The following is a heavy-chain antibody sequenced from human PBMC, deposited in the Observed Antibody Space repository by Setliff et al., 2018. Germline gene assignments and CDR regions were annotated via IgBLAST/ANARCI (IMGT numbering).Heavy chain of an antibody. CDR1: GGSISSDSDY. Sequence: SETLSLTCTVSGGSISSDSDYWSWIRQSAGKGLEWIGRIYASGSTEYNPSLGSRVTISVDTSRNQFSLQLSSVTSADTAVYYCAMTGDRGYSGYERWGQGTLVTVSS. J-gene: IGHJ4*02. CDR2: IYASGST. D-gene: IGHD5-12*01. CDR3: AMTGDRGYSGYER. V-gene: IGHV4-61*02.